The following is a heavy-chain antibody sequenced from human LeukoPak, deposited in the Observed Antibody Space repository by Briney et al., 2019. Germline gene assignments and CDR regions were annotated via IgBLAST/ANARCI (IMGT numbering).Heavy chain of an antibody. V-gene: IGHV1-24*01. CDR3: ATDLKGAAATPTVFDY. CDR1: GYTLTELS. Sequence: ASVKVSCKVSGYTLTELSMHWVRQAPGKGLEWMGGFDPEDGETIYAQKFQGRVTMTEDTSTDTAYMELSGLRSEDTAVYYCATDLKGAAATPTVFDYWGQGTLVTVSS. CDR2: FDPEDGET. D-gene: IGHD6-13*01. J-gene: IGHJ4*02.